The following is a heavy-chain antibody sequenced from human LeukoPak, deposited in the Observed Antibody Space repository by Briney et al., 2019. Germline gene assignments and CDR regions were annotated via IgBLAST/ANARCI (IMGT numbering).Heavy chain of an antibody. CDR3: ARGGPKGYCSSTSCYTVGWFDP. CDR2: INHSGST. V-gene: IGHV4-34*01. Sequence: SETLSLTCAVYGGSFSGYYWSWIRQPPGKGLEWIGEINHSGSTNYSPSLKSRVTISVDTPKNQFSLKLSSVTAADTAVYYCARGGPKGYCSSTSCYTVGWFDPWGQGTLVTVSS. D-gene: IGHD2-2*02. J-gene: IGHJ5*02. CDR1: GGSFSGYY.